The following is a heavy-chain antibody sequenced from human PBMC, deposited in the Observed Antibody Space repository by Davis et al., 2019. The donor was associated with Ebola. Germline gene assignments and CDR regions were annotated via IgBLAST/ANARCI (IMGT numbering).Heavy chain of an antibody. CDR3: ARRNPFRLWLEGYYFDY. D-gene: IGHD6-19*01. Sequence: ASVKVSCKASGYTFTSYDINWVRQATGQGLEWMGWMNPNSGNTGYAQKFQGRVTMTRNTSISTAYMELSSLRSEDTAVYYCARRNPFRLWLEGYYFDYWGQGTLVTVSS. CDR1: GYTFTSYD. J-gene: IGHJ4*02. V-gene: IGHV1-8*01. CDR2: MNPNSGNT.